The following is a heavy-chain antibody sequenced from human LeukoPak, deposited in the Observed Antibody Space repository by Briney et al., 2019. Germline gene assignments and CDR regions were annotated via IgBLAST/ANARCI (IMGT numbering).Heavy chain of an antibody. Sequence: SETLSLTCAVYGGSFSGYYWSWIRQPPGKGLEWIGEINHSGSTNYNPSLKSRVTISVDTSKNQFSLKLSSVTAADTAVYYCARGLDDYGDYGDYYYYYMDVWGKGTTVTVSS. J-gene: IGHJ6*03. CDR2: INHSGST. V-gene: IGHV4-34*01. CDR1: GGSFSGYY. CDR3: ARGLDDYGDYGDYYYYYMDV. D-gene: IGHD4-17*01.